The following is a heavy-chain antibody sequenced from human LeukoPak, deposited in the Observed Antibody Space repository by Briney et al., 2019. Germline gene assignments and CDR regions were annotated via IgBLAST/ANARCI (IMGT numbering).Heavy chain of an antibody. CDR1: GGSISSSYYS. J-gene: IGHJ3*02. V-gene: IGHV4-30-2*01. CDR3: ARAISSGWFPRAFDI. Sequence: SETLSLTCTVSGGSISSSYYSWSWIRQPPGKGLEWIGYIYHSGSTYYNPSLKSRVTISVDRSKNQFSLKLSSVTAADTAVYYCARAISSGWFPRAFDIWGQGTMVTVSS. D-gene: IGHD6-19*01. CDR2: IYHSGST.